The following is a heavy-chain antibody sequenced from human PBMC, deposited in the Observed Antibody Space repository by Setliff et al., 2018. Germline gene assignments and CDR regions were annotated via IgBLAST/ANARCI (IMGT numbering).Heavy chain of an antibody. CDR1: GGTFSSYA. J-gene: IGHJ5*02. D-gene: IGHD3-22*01. CDR3: ARDSPASTSGYHNWFDP. Sequence: VKVSCKASGGTFSSYAISWVRQAPGQGLEWMGGIIPIFGTANYAQKFQGRVTITADESTSTAYMELSSLRSEDTAVYYCARDSPASTSGYHNWFDPWGQGTLVTVSS. V-gene: IGHV1-69*13. CDR2: IIPIFGTA.